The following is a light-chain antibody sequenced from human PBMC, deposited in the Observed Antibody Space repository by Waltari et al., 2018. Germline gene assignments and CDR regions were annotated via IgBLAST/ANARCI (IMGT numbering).Light chain of an antibody. Sequence: DIQMTQSPSTLSESVGHRVTITCRASQSISSWLAWYQQKPGKAPKLLIYKASSLESGVPSRFSGSGSGTEFTLTISSLQPDDFATYYCQQYNSYPYTFGQGTKLEIK. CDR3: QQYNSYPYT. CDR2: KAS. J-gene: IGKJ2*01. V-gene: IGKV1-5*03. CDR1: QSISSW.